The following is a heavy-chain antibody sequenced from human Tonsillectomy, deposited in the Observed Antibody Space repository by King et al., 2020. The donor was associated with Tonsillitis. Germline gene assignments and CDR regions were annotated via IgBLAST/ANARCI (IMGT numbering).Heavy chain of an antibody. CDR2: IDQDGSEK. D-gene: IGHD3-3*01. V-gene: IGHV3-7*01. CDR1: GFTFSNYW. Sequence: VQLVESGGGLVQPGGSLRLSCAASGFTFSNYWMSWVRPAPGKGLEWVANIDQDGSEKFYVDSVKGRFTISRDNAKNSLYLQMNSLRAEDTAVYFCTTFWSGYFDYWGQGTLVTVSS. CDR3: TTFWSGYFDY. J-gene: IGHJ4*02.